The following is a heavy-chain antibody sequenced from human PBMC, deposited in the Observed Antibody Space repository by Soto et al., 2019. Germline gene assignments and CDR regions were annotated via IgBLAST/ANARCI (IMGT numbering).Heavy chain of an antibody. J-gene: IGHJ4*02. CDR1: GFTFGDYA. CDR2: IRSKAYGGTT. D-gene: IGHD3-3*01. CDR3: TRDKDFWSGYYIGP. V-gene: IGHV3-49*03. Sequence: GGSLRLSCTASGFTFGDYAMSWFRQAPGKGLEWVGFIRSKAYGGTTEYDASVKGRFTISRDDSKSIAYLQMNSLKTEDTAVYYCTRDKDFWSGYYIGPWGQGTLVTVSS.